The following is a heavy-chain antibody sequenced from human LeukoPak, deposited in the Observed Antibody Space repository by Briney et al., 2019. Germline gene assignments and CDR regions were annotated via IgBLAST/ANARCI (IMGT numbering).Heavy chain of an antibody. CDR2: ISYDGSNK. CDR3: ARGEYCSSTSCHYYYYYYMDV. CDR1: GFTFSSYA. D-gene: IGHD2-2*01. V-gene: IGHV3-30*01. J-gene: IGHJ6*03. Sequence: GGSLRLSCAASGFTFSSYAMHWVRQAPGKGLEWVAVISYDGSNKYYADSVKGRFTISRDNSKNTLYLQMNSLRAEDTAVYYCARGEYCSSTSCHYYYYYYMDVWGKGTTVTVSS.